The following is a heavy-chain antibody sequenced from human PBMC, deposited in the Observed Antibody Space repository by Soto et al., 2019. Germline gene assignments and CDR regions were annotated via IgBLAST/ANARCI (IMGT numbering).Heavy chain of an antibody. D-gene: IGHD6-19*01. V-gene: IGHV4-4*07. CDR3: PGIGEAAYYGMDV. CDR2: VYSRGDT. Sequence: SETLSLTCSVSAGSMRSDYWDCLPQPAGKGLEGSGRVYSRGDTNYNPSVKSRVTMSVETSKNEVSLRLNSVTAADTAVYCWPGIGEAAYYGMDVWGQGTTVTVSS. CDR1: AGSMRSDY. J-gene: IGHJ6*02.